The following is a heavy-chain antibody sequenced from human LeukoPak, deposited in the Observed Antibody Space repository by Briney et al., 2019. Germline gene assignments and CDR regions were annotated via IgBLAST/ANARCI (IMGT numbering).Heavy chain of an antibody. V-gene: IGHV3-7*01. Sequence: PGGSPRLSCAASGFTFSTYWMSWVRQAPGKGLEWVANIKQDGNEKYYVDSVKGRFTISRDNAKNSLYLQMNGLRAEDTAVYCCAKIEYSRSSLSYFDYWGQGTLVTVSS. CDR2: IKQDGNEK. J-gene: IGHJ4*02. CDR1: GFTFSTYW. CDR3: AKIEYSRSSLSYFDY. D-gene: IGHD6-6*01.